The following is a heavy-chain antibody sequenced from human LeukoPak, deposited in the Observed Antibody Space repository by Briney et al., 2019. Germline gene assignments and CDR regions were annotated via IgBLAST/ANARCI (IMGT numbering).Heavy chain of an antibody. Sequence: SLRLSCAASGFTFSSYGMHWVRQAPGKGLGWVAVIWYDGSNKYYSDSVKGRFTISRDNSKNTLYLQMNSLRAEDTAVYYCASCRLNDYGDYDAFDYWGQGTLVTVSS. CDR2: IWYDGSNK. D-gene: IGHD4-17*01. CDR3: ASCRLNDYGDYDAFDY. CDR1: GFTFSSYG. J-gene: IGHJ4*02. V-gene: IGHV3-33*01.